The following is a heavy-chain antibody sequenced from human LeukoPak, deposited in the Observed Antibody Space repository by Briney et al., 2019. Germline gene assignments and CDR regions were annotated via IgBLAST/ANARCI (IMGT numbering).Heavy chain of an antibody. V-gene: IGHV3-48*04. CDR3: ARGETDFWSGYHFDY. D-gene: IGHD3-3*01. J-gene: IGHJ4*02. CDR1: GFTFSSYS. Sequence: GWSLRLSCAASGFTFSSYSMNWVRQAPAKGLEWVSYISSSSSTIYYADSVKGRFTISRDNAKNSLYLQMNSLRAEDTAVYYCARGETDFWSGYHFDYWGQGTLVTVSS. CDR2: ISSSSSTI.